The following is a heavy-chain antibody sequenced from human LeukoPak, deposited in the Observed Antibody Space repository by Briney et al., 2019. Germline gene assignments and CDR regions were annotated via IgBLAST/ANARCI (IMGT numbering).Heavy chain of an antibody. CDR1: GFSFSRYG. CDR3: ARDESWYLDY. J-gene: IGHJ4*02. Sequence: GGSLRLSCTASGFSFSRYGKHWVRQAPGKGLEWVAVIWYNGSKKYYADSVKGRFTISRDNSKNTVYLQMDSLRAEDTAVYYCARDESWYLDYWGQGALVTVSS. CDR2: IWYNGSKK. V-gene: IGHV3-33*01. D-gene: IGHD6-13*01.